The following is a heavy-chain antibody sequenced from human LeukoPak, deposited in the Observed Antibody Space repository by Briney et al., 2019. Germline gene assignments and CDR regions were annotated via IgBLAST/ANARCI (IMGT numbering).Heavy chain of an antibody. V-gene: IGHV3-23*01. Sequence: GGSLRLSCVASGFTFNTFGMTWVRQAPGKGLEWVSGISDSGGSTYYADPVKGRFTISRDNSKNTVYLQMNSLRAEDTAIYYCAEEVGATYPTFDYWGQGTLVTVSS. J-gene: IGHJ4*02. D-gene: IGHD1-26*01. CDR2: ISDSGGST. CDR3: AEEVGATYPTFDY. CDR1: GFTFNTFG.